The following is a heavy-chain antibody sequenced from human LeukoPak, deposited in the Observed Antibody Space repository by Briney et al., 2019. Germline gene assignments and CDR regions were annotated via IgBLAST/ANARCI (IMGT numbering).Heavy chain of an antibody. D-gene: IGHD1-26*01. CDR2: ISSSGSAT. CDR1: GFTFSDYY. J-gene: IGHJ4*02. V-gene: IGHV3-11*01. Sequence: GGSLRLSCAASGFTFSDYYMSWIRQAPGKGLEWVSYISSSGSATHYADSVKGRFTISRDNAKNSLYLQMNSLRAEDTAVYYCARVMGSGSPFDYWGQGTLVTVSS. CDR3: ARVMGSGSPFDY.